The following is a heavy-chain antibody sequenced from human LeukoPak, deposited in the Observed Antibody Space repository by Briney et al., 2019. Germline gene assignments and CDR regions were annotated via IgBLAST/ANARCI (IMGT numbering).Heavy chain of an antibody. CDR3: AKEKDTIYFDL. CDR1: GFNFRAFT. Sequence: SGGSLRLSCGAFGFNFRAFTMHWVRQAPGKGLEWVSLISRNGVTTYYAESVRGRFTISRDNSRNSVYLQMDSLATEDTAVYYCAKEKDTIYFDLWGQGTMVTVSA. CDR2: ISRNGVTT. J-gene: IGHJ3*01. D-gene: IGHD2-15*01. V-gene: IGHV3-43*01.